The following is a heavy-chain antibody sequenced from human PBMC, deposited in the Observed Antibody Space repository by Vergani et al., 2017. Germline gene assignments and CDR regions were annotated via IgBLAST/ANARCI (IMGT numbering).Heavy chain of an antibody. CDR1: GYTFTSYA. J-gene: IGHJ6*02. D-gene: IGHD6-19*01. V-gene: IGHV7-4-1*02. CDR2: INPNTGNP. CDR3: ARDRNKASGWYGWGHYYYYYGMDV. Sequence: QVQLVQSGSELKKPGASVKVSCKASGYTFTSYAMNWVRQAPGQGLEWMGWINPNTGNPTYAQGFTGRFVFSLDTSVSTAYLQISSRKAEDTAVYYCARDRNKASGWYGWGHYYYYYGMDVWGQGTTVTVSS.